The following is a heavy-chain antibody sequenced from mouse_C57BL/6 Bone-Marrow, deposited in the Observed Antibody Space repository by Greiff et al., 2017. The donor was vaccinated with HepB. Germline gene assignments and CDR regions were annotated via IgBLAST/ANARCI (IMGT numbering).Heavy chain of an antibody. Sequence: QVQLQQSGAELARPGASVKLSCKASGYTFTSYGISWVKQSTGQGLEWIGEIYPRSGNTYYNEKFKGKATLTADKSSSTAYMELRSLTSEDSAVYFCARLRSWYFDVWGTGTTVTVSS. CDR3: ARLRSWYFDV. V-gene: IGHV1-81*01. J-gene: IGHJ1*03. CDR1: GYTFTSYG. CDR2: IYPRSGNT. D-gene: IGHD1-1*01.